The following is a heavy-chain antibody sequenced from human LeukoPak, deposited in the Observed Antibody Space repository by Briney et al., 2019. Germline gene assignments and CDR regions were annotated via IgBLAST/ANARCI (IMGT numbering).Heavy chain of an antibody. CDR3: AREPSRGFLEWLASGYYFDY. CDR1: GFTFSSYA. D-gene: IGHD3-3*01. J-gene: IGHJ4*02. Sequence: PGGSLRLSCAASGFTFSSYAMHWVRQAPGKGLEWVAVISYDGSNKYYADSVKGRFTISRDNSKNTLYLQMNSLRAEDTAVYYCAREPSRGFLEWLASGYYFDYWGQGTLVTVSS. V-gene: IGHV3-30-3*01. CDR2: ISYDGSNK.